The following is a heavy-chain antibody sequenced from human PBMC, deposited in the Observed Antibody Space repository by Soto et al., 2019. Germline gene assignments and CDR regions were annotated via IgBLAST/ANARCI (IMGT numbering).Heavy chain of an antibody. CDR2: ISSTTNYI. CDR1: CFTFTRYS. J-gene: IGHJ4*02. Sequence: LRLSCAASCFTFTRYSMSWVRQAPGKGLEWVSSISSTTNYIYYADSMKGRFTVSRDNAKNSVYLEMNSLSAEDTAVYYCARESEDLTSNFDYWGQGTLVTVS. V-gene: IGHV3-21*01. CDR3: ARESEDLTSNFDY.